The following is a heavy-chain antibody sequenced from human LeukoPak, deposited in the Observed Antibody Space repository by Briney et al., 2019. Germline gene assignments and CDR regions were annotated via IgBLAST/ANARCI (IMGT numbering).Heavy chain of an antibody. D-gene: IGHD2-21*02. J-gene: IGHJ3*02. CDR2: INPNSGGT. CDR3: AREGTLAYCGGDCYPSHAFDI. Sequence: GASVKVSCKASGYTFTGYYMHWVRQAPGQGLEWMGWINPNSGGTNYAQKFQGRVTMTRDTSISTAYMELSRLRSDDTAVYYCAREGTLAYCGGDCYPSHAFDIWGQGTMVTVSS. CDR1: GYTFTGYY. V-gene: IGHV1-2*02.